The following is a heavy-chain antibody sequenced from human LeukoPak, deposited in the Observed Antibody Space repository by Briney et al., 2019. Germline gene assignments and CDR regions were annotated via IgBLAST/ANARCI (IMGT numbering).Heavy chain of an antibody. CDR3: ARVWDYDFWSGYYTFDY. CDR1: GGSFSGYY. V-gene: IGHV4-34*01. D-gene: IGHD3-3*01. Sequence: PSETLSLTCAVYGGSFSGYYWSWIRQPPGKGLEWIGEINHSGSTNYNPSLKSRVTISVDTSKNQSSLKLSSVTAADTAVYYCARVWDYDFWSGYYTFDYWGQGTLVTVSS. J-gene: IGHJ4*02. CDR2: INHSGST.